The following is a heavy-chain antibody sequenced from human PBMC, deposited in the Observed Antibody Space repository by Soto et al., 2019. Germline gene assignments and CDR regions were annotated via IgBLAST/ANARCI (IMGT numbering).Heavy chain of an antibody. V-gene: IGHV3-33*01. CDR3: ARDRDYNYFDY. J-gene: IGHJ4*02. Sequence: QVQLVASGGGVVQPGRSLRLSCAASRFTFSRYGMHWVRQAPGKGLEWVAIIWYDGSNKYYADSVKGRFTISRDDSKNTVYLQMNSLRAEDTAVYYCARDRDYNYFDYWGQGTLVTVSS. CDR2: IWYDGSNK. CDR1: RFTFSRYG. D-gene: IGHD4-17*01.